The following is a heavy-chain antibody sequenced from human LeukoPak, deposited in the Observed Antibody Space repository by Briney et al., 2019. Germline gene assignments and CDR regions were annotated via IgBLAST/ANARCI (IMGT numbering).Heavy chain of an antibody. V-gene: IGHV3-23*01. D-gene: IGHD4-17*01. CDR2: ISGSGGST. J-gene: IGHJ4*02. CDR1: GFTFSSYA. CDR3: AKDGTMNDYGDYGYYFDY. Sequence: GGSLRLSRAASGFTFSSYAMSWVRQAPGKGLEWVSAISGSGGSTYYADSVKGRFTISRDNSKNTLYLQMNSLRAEDTAVYYCAKDGTMNDYGDYGYYFDYWGQGTLVTVSS.